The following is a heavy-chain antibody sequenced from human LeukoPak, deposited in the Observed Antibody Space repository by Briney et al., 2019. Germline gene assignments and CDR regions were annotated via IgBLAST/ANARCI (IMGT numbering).Heavy chain of an antibody. V-gene: IGHV4-34*01. CDR3: ARDGGGTTFDY. J-gene: IGHJ4*02. D-gene: IGHD2-15*01. CDR1: GGSFSGYY. Sequence: PSETLSLTCAVYGGSFSGYYWSWIRQPPGKGLEWIGEINHSGSTNYNPSLKSRVTISVDTSKNQFSLKLSSVTAADTAVYYCARDGGGTTFDYWGQGTLVTVSS. CDR2: INHSGST.